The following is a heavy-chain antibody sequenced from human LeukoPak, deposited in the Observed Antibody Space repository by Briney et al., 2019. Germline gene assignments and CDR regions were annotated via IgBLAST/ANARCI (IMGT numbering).Heavy chain of an antibody. V-gene: IGHV3-30*02. D-gene: IGHD1-1*01. CDR2: IRYDGSNK. Sequence: PGGSLRLSCAASGFTFSSYGMHWVRQAPGKGLGWVAFIRYDGSNKYYADSVKGRFTISRDNSKNTLYLQMNSLRAEDTAVYYCAKDHWLEPTDRFDPWGQGTLVTVSS. J-gene: IGHJ5*02. CDR1: GFTFSSYG. CDR3: AKDHWLEPTDRFDP.